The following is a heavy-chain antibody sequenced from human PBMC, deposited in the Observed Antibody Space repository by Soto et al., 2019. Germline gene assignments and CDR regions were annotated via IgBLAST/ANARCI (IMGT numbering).Heavy chain of an antibody. CDR2: ILYDGSKK. Sequence: GESLKISCAASGFTFSRYGFHWVRQAPGKGLEWVAVILYDGSKKHDLDSAKGRFTISRDDSKNTVYLQMNSLRVEDTAMYYCVRGDRGYDFWNPQNWFDPWGQGTLVTVSS. V-gene: IGHV3-33*05. CDR1: GFTFSRYG. CDR3: VRGDRGYDFWNPQNWFDP. D-gene: IGHD3-3*01. J-gene: IGHJ5*02.